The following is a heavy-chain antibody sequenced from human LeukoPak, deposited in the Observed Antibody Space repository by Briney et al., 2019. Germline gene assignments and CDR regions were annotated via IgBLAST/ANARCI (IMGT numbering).Heavy chain of an antibody. V-gene: IGHV1-2*02. D-gene: IGHD5-18*01. J-gene: IGHJ4*02. CDR2: ITPNSGGT. CDR3: ARGQDNRKTAMVAFDY. CDR1: GYTFSSNY. Sequence: ASVKVSCKASGYTFSSNYIHWVRQAPGQGLEWMGWITPNSGGTNYAQKFQGRVTMTRDTSISTAYMELSRLRSDDTAVYYCARGQDNRKTAMVAFDYWGQGTLVTVSS.